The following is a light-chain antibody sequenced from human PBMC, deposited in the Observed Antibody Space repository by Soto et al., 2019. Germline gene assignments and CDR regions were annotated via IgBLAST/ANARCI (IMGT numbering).Light chain of an antibody. CDR3: HSYNSIPRT. CDR2: GAS. Sequence: DIQMAQSPSSLSASIGDRVTITCRASQGISEYSAWYQQRPGNAPNLLIYGASILQSGVPSRFSGSGSGTHFTLTISSLQTEDVATYYCHSYNSIPRTFGQGTTVEIK. J-gene: IGKJ1*01. CDR1: QGISEY. V-gene: IGKV1-27*01.